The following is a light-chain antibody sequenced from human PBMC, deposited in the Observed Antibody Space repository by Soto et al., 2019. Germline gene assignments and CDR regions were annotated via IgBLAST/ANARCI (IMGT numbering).Light chain of an antibody. CDR1: QAIRSS. Sequence: DIQLTQSPSFLSASVGDRVTITCRASQAIRSSLAWYQHNPGKAPKLLIYAASTLQNGVPSSFSGSGSGTEFTLTSSSLQPEDFATYYCQHLNDYRYTFGQGTKVEIK. J-gene: IGKJ2*01. CDR2: AAS. CDR3: QHLNDYRYT. V-gene: IGKV1-9*01.